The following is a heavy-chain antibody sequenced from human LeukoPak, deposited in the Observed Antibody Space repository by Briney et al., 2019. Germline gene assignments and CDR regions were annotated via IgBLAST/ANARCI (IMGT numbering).Heavy chain of an antibody. CDR3: ARDRYSGYDSH. CDR2: ISGSSNYI. CDR1: GFTFSDYS. V-gene: IGHV3-21*04. Sequence: GGSLRLSCAASGFTFSDYSMNWVRQAPGKGLEWVSYISGSSNYIYYADSVKGRFTISRDKAKNSLYLQMNSLRAEDTAVYYCARDRYSGYDSHWGQGTLVTVSS. D-gene: IGHD5-12*01. J-gene: IGHJ4*02.